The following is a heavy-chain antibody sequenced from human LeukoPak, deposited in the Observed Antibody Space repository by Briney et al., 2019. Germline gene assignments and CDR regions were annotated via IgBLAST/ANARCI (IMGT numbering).Heavy chain of an antibody. D-gene: IGHD3-22*01. Sequence: PGGSLRLSCAASGFTFSSYSMNWVRQAPGKGLEWVSSISSSSSYIYYADSVKGRFTISRDNAKNSLYLQMNSLRAEDTAVYYCARESPRGITMIVVAFFDYWGQGTLVTVSS. CDR1: GFTFSSYS. V-gene: IGHV3-21*01. CDR3: ARESPRGITMIVVAFFDY. CDR2: ISSSSSYI. J-gene: IGHJ4*02.